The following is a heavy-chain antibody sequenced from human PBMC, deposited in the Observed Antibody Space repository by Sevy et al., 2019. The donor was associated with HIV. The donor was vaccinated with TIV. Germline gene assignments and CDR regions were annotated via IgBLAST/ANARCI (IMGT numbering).Heavy chain of an antibody. D-gene: IGHD4-17*01. V-gene: IGHV4-39*01. CDR3: ARHDGVNPEYFDS. Sequence: SETLSLSCTVSVSSGPLSTSNSYWGWIRQPPGKGLEWIGSVHYRGRTYYHPSLKSRVTLSIHTSRNLFSLELKSVTAADTAFYFCARHDGVNPEYFDSWGRGILVTVSS. CDR2: VHYRGRT. J-gene: IGHJ4*02. CDR1: VSSGPLSTSNSY.